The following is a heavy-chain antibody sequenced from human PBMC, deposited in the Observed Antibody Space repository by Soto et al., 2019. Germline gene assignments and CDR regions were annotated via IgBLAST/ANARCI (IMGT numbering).Heavy chain of an antibody. V-gene: IGHV4-59*01. CDR1: GDSITGSY. D-gene: IGHD1-26*01. Sequence: QVQLRESGPGLVKPSEILSLTCTVSGDSITGSYWSWIRQPPGKTLEWIGYIYHSGTTTYNPSLKSRVSISVDTSKNQFSLRLTSVIAADTAVCYCARDMPYAAGSLAGCDYWGQGILVTVSS. J-gene: IGHJ4*02. CDR3: ARDMPYAAGSLAGCDY. CDR2: IYHSGTT.